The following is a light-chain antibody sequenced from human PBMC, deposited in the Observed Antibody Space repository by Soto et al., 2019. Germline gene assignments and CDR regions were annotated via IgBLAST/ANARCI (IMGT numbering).Light chain of an antibody. J-gene: IGKJ5*01. CDR1: QSVRSH. CDR3: QQYNNWPTST. V-gene: IGKV3-15*01. CDR2: GAS. Sequence: EIVLTQRPGTLSLSPGERATISCRASQSVRSHLAWYQQKPGQAPRLLIYGASTRATGIPARFSGSGSWTEVTLTISSLQSEGFAVYYCQQYNNWPTSTFGQGTRLEIK.